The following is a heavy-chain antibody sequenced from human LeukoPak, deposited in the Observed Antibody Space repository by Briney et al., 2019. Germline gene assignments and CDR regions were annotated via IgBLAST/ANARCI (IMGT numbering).Heavy chain of an antibody. CDR3: ARRSLYYFDSSGHSQYYFDY. CDR1: GGSVSSSGYY. V-gene: IGHV4-31*03. CDR2: IYYSGST. J-gene: IGHJ4*02. Sequence: PSQTLSLTCTVSGGSVSSSGYYWRWIRQHPGKSLEWIGYIYYSGSTYYNPSLKSRVTMSVDTSKNQFSLSLSSVTAADTGVYYCARRSLYYFDSSGHSQYYFDYWGQGTLVTVSS. D-gene: IGHD3-22*01.